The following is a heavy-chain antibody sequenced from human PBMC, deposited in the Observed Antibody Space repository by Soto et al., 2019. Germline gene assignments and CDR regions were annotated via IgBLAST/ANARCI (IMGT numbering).Heavy chain of an antibody. Sequence: EVQLVESGGGLVQPGRSLRLSCTASGFTFSDHYMDWVRQAPGKGLEWVGRTRKKANSYTTEYAASVKGRFTISRDDSQNSLYLQMKSLKSEDTAVYYCVREYCSGGTCYLDYWGQGTLVTVSS. D-gene: IGHD2-15*01. CDR2: TRKKANSYTT. V-gene: IGHV3-72*01. CDR3: VREYCSGGTCYLDY. CDR1: GFTFSDHY. J-gene: IGHJ4*02.